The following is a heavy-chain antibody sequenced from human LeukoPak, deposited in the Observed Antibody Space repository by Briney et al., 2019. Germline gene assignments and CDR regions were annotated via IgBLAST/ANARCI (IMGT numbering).Heavy chain of an antibody. D-gene: IGHD3-22*01. CDR3: ARGDYDSSGYYGY. CDR2: IIPILGVA. CDR1: GGTFSSYA. Sequence: ASVKVSCKASGGTFSSYAISWVRQAPGQGLEWMGRIIPILGVATYAQKFQGRVTITADKSTSTAYMELSSLRSEDTAVYYCARGDYDSSGYYGYWGQGTLVTVPS. J-gene: IGHJ4*02. V-gene: IGHV1-69*04.